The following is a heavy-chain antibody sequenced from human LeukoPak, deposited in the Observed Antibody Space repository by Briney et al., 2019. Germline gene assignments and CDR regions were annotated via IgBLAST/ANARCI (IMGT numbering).Heavy chain of an antibody. CDR2: INHSGST. CDR1: GGSLSGYY. Sequence: SETLSLTCAVYGGSLSGYYWSWIRQSPGKGLEWIGEINHSGSTNYNPSLRSRVTISVDTSKNQFSLKLSSVTAADTAVYYCARDLGYSSSWGLDYWGQGTLVTVSS. J-gene: IGHJ4*02. V-gene: IGHV4-34*01. D-gene: IGHD6-13*01. CDR3: ARDLGYSSSWGLDY.